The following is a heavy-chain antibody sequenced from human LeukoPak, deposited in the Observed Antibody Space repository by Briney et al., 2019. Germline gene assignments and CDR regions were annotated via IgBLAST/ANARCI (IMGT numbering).Heavy chain of an antibody. CDR1: GYSFTSYW. D-gene: IGHD2-21*01. CDR2: IYPGDSDT. CDR3: ARQRDYWFDP. Sequence: GEALKISCKGSGYSFTSYWIGWVRPMPGKGLGWMGIIYPGDSDTRYSPSFQGQVTISADKSISTAYLQWSSLKASDTAMYYCARQRDYWFDPWGQGTLVTVSS. J-gene: IGHJ5*02. V-gene: IGHV5-51*01.